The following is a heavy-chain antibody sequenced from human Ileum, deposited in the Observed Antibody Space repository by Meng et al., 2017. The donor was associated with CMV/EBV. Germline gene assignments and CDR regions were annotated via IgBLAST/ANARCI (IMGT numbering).Heavy chain of an antibody. CDR2: VRDRGNSYTT. Sequence: SGFIFSDHYMDWVRQAPGQVLEWVGRVRDRGNSYTTEYAASVKGRFTISRDDSKNSLYLQMNSLENEDTAVYYCVKSSGTFYPAFDYWGQGTLVTVSS. CDR1: GFIFSDHY. V-gene: IGHV3-72*01. J-gene: IGHJ4*02. CDR3: VKSSGTFYPAFDY. D-gene: IGHD1-26*01.